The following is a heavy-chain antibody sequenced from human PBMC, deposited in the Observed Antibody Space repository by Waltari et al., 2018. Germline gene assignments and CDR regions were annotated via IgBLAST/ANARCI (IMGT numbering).Heavy chain of an antibody. CDR2: IYTSGST. D-gene: IGHD3-22*01. V-gene: IGHV4-4*07. CDR1: GGSISSYY. CDR3: AREGESTYYYDSSGYYDY. Sequence: QVQLQESGPGLVKPSETLSLTCTVSGGSISSYYWSWIRQPAGKGLEWIGCIYTSGSTNYNPSLKSRVTISVDKSKNQFSLKLSSVTAADTAVYYCAREGESTYYYDSSGYYDYWGQGTLVTVSS. J-gene: IGHJ4*02.